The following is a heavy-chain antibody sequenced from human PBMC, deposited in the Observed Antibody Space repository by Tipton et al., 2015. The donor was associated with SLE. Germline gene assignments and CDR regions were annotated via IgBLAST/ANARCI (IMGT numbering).Heavy chain of an antibody. Sequence: TLSLTCAVYGGSFSGYYWSWIRQPPGKGLEWIGEINHSGSTNYNPPLKSRVTISVDTSKNQFSLKLSSVTAADTAVYYCASYGVALDYWGQGTLVTVSS. J-gene: IGHJ4*02. V-gene: IGHV4-34*01. CDR1: GGSFSGYY. D-gene: IGHD3-3*01. CDR2: INHSGST. CDR3: ASYGVALDY.